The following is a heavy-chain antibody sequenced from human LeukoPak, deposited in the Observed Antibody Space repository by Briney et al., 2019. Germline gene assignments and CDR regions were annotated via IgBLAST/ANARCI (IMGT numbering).Heavy chain of an antibody. CDR2: IIPIFGTA. CDR1: GYTFTGYY. V-gene: IGHV1-69*13. Sequence: GASVKVSCQSSGYTFTGYYMHWVRPAPGQGLEWMGGIIPIFGTANYAPKFQGRVTITADESTRAAYVELSSLRSEDTGVYYCARDLALAGEGFGDRLPDVYGGQGTLVTVSS. D-gene: IGHD3-10*01. J-gene: IGHJ4*02. CDR3: ARDLALAGEGFGDRLPDVY.